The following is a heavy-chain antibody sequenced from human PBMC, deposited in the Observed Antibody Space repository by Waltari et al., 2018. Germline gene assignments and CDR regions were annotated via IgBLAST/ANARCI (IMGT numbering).Heavy chain of an antibody. Sequence: EVQPVETGGGLIQPGGSLRLSCAASGFSVSNNYMTWVRQAPGKGLEWVSIIYSGGNTYSTDSVKGRFTISRDISKNTLYLQVNSLRAEDTAVYYCARAWGYGLGYYWLDPWGQGTLVTVSS. CDR1: GFSVSNNY. D-gene: IGHD3-10*01. J-gene: IGHJ5*02. V-gene: IGHV3-53*02. CDR3: ARAWGYGLGYYWLDP. CDR2: IYSGGNT.